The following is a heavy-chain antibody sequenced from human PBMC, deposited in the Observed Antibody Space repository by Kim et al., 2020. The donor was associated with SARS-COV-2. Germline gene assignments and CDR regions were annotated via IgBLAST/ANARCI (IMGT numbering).Heavy chain of an antibody. CDR1: GGSISSGGYY. CDR2: IYYSGST. D-gene: IGHD3-9*01. Sequence: SETLSLTCTVSGGSISSGGYYWSWIRQHPGKGLEWIGYIYYSGSTYYNPSLKSRVTISVDTSKNQFSLKLSSVTAADTAVYYCARDRDDILTGYYIWGQGTLVTVSS. V-gene: IGHV4-31*03. CDR3: ARDRDDILTGYYI. J-gene: IGHJ4*02.